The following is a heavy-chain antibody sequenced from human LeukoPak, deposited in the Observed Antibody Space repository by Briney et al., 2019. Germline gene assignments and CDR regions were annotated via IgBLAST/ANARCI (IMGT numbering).Heavy chain of an antibody. Sequence: GGSLRLSCAASGFTFSSYEMNWVRQAPGQGLEWVSYINSSGSTIFYADSVKGRFTISRDTAKNSLYLQMNSLRAEHTAFFYCERELYDILTGYSTFDYWGQGTLVTVSS. V-gene: IGHV3-48*03. D-gene: IGHD3-9*01. CDR2: INSSGSTI. CDR1: GFTFSSYE. CDR3: ERELYDILTGYSTFDY. J-gene: IGHJ4*02.